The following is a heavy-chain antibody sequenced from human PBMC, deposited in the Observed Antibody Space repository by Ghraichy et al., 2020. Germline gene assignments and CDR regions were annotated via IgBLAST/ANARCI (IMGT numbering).Heavy chain of an antibody. D-gene: IGHD3-22*01. V-gene: IGHV1-18*01. CDR1: GYTFTSYG. Sequence: ASVKVSCKASGYTFTSYGISWVRQAPGQGLEWMGWISAYNGNTNYAQKLQGRVTMTTDTSTSTAYMELRSLRSDDTAVYYCARRPSYYYDSSGQYYYYYGMDVWGQGTTVTVSS. J-gene: IGHJ6*02. CDR3: ARRPSYYYDSSGQYYYYYGMDV. CDR2: ISAYNGNT.